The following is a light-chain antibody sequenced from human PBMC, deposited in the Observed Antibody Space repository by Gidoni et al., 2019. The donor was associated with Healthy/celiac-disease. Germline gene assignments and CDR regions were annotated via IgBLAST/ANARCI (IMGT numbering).Light chain of an antibody. V-gene: IGKV1-33*01. CDR2: DAS. CDR3: QQYDNLPIT. Sequence: DIQMPQSPSSLSASVGDRVTITCQASQDISNYLTWYQQKPGKAPKLLIYDASNLETGVPSRFSGSGSGTDFTFTISSLQPEDIATYYCQQYDNLPITFGQGTRLEIK. J-gene: IGKJ5*01. CDR1: QDISNY.